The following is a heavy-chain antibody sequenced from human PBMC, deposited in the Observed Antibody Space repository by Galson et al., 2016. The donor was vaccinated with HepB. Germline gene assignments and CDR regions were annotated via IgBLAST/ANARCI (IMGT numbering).Heavy chain of an antibody. Sequence: SVKVSCKASGDTFRTYSFSWVRLAPGRGLEWMGGIIPMFGTATYAQGFQGRVTITADESTTSAYMELSSLTSNDTAVYYCATTPRKRAKSGLGSYGGQYWSGMDVWGQGTTVTVSS. D-gene: IGHD2-8*02. J-gene: IGHJ6*02. V-gene: IGHV1-69*13. CDR3: ATTPRKRAKSGLGSYGGQYWSGMDV. CDR2: IIPMFGTA. CDR1: GDTFRTYS.